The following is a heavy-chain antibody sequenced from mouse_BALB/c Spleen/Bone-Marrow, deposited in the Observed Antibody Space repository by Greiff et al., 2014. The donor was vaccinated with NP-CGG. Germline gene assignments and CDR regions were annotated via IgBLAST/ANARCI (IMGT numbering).Heavy chain of an antibody. J-gene: IGHJ3*01. D-gene: IGHD2-1*01. V-gene: IGHV14-3*02. Sequence: EVQVVESGAELVKPGASVKLSCTASGFNIKDTYMNWVKQRPEQGLEWIGRIEPANGNTKYDPKFQGKATITTDTSSNTAYLQLSSLTSEDTAVYYCARGKGFYLGFAYWGQGTLVTVSA. CDR1: GFNIKDTY. CDR2: IEPANGNT. CDR3: ARGKGFYLGFAY.